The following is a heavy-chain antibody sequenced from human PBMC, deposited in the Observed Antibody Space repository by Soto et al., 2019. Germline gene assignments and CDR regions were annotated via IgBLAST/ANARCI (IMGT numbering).Heavy chain of an antibody. V-gene: IGHV4-59*08. J-gene: IGHJ4*02. CDR1: GGXISSYY. Sequence: SETLSLTCTVSGGXISSYYWSWIRQPPGKGLEWIGYIYYSGSTNYNPSLKSRVTISVDTSKNQFSLKLSSVTAADTAVYYCARHHDYWGQGTLVTVSS. CDR3: ARHHDY. CDR2: IYYSGST.